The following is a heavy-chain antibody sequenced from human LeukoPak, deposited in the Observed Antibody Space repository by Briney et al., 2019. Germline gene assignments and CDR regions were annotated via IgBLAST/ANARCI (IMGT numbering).Heavy chain of an antibody. CDR2: INPSGGST. V-gene: IGHV1-46*01. CDR3: ARVRGYSSGWYAVWFDP. Sequence: ASVKVSCKTSGYTFTSYYFHWVRQAPGQGLEWMGIINPSGGSTSYAQKFQGRVTITADKSTSTAYMELSSLRSEDTAVYYCARVRGYSSGWYAVWFDPWGQGTLVTVSS. CDR1: GYTFTSYY. J-gene: IGHJ5*02. D-gene: IGHD6-19*01.